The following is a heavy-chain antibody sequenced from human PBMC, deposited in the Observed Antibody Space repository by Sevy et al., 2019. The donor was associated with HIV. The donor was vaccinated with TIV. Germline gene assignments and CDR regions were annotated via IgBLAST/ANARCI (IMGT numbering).Heavy chain of an antibody. D-gene: IGHD3-10*01. Sequence: GGSLRLSCAASGFTFSSYAMHWVRQAPGKGLEWVAVISYDGSNKYYADSVKGRFTISRDNSKNTLYLQMISLRAEDTAVYYCARDSGWFGEWSIGPYYYYGMDVWGQGTTVTVSS. V-gene: IGHV3-30*04. J-gene: IGHJ6*02. CDR1: GFTFSSYA. CDR3: ARDSGWFGEWSIGPYYYYGMDV. CDR2: ISYDGSNK.